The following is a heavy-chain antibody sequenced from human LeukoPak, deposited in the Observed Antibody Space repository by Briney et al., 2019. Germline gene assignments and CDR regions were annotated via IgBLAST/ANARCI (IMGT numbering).Heavy chain of an antibody. D-gene: IGHD6-13*01. J-gene: IGHJ4*02. V-gene: IGHV3-23*01. Sequence: GGSLRLSCAASGFTFSSYAMSWVRQAPGKGLEWVSAISGSGGSTYYADSVKGRFTISRDNSKNTLYLQMNSLRAEDTAVYYCAKDSYSSSWDYANNFDYWGQGTLVTVSS. CDR3: AKDSYSSSWDYANNFDY. CDR2: ISGSGGST. CDR1: GFTFSSYA.